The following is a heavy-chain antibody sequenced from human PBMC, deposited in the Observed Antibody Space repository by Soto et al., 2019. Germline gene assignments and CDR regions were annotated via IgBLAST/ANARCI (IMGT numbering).Heavy chain of an antibody. D-gene: IGHD6-19*01. CDR1: GFTFSSYG. CDR3: AKEEAVAGPYYYYYGMDV. V-gene: IGHV3-30*18. CDR2: ISYDGSNK. J-gene: IGHJ6*02. Sequence: QVQLVESGGGVVQPGRSLRLSCAASGFTFSSYGMHWVRQAPGKGLEWVAVISYDGSNKYYADSVKGRFTITRDNSKNTLYLQMNSLRAEDTAVYYCAKEEAVAGPYYYYYGMDVWGQGTTVTVSS.